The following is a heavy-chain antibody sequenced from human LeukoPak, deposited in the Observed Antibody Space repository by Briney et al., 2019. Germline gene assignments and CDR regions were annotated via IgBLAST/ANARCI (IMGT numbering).Heavy chain of an antibody. CDR1: GGTFSSYA. J-gene: IGHJ5*02. Sequence: SVKVSCKASGGTFSSYAISWVRQAPGQGLEWMGRIIPIFGTANYAQKFQGRVTITTDESTSTAYMELSSLRSEDTAVYYCASAYMVRGVIPLGWFDPWGQGTLVTVTS. V-gene: IGHV1-69*05. CDR3: ASAYMVRGVIPLGWFDP. CDR2: IIPIFGTA. D-gene: IGHD3-10*01.